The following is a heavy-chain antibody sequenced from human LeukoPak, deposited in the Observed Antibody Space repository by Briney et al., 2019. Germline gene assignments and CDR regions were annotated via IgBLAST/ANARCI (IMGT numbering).Heavy chain of an antibody. CDR3: ARERGILRGDAFDI. V-gene: IGHV4-4*07. D-gene: IGHD1-26*01. Sequence: PSETLSLTCTVSGVSISSYYWTSIRQPAGKGLEWIGRIYSSGNTNYNPSLESRVTMSVDTSKNQFSLKLTSVTAADTAVYYCARERGILRGDAFDIWGQGTMVTVSS. J-gene: IGHJ3*02. CDR1: GVSISSYY. CDR2: IYSSGNT.